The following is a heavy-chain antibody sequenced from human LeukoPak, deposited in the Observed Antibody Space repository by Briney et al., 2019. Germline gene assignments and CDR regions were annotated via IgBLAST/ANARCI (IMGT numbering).Heavy chain of an antibody. Sequence: GASVKVSCKVSGYTLTELSMHWVRQAPGKGLEWMGGFDPEDGETIYAQKFQGRVTMTEDTSTDTAYMELSSLRSEDTAVYYCATGNCSGGSCYSVDWFDPWGQGTLVTVSS. D-gene: IGHD2-15*01. CDR2: FDPEDGET. J-gene: IGHJ5*02. V-gene: IGHV1-24*01. CDR3: ATGNCSGGSCYSVDWFDP. CDR1: GYTLTELS.